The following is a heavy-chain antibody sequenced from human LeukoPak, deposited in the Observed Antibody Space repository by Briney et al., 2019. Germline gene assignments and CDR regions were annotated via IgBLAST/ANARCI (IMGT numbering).Heavy chain of an antibody. CDR1: GYTFTSYG. D-gene: IGHD6-13*01. V-gene: IGHV1-18*01. CDR2: ISAYNDNT. CDR3: ARDSSSWLGRQYYYYGMDV. J-gene: IGHJ6*02. Sequence: GASVKVSCKASGYTFTSYGISWVRQAPGQGLEWMGWISAYNDNTNYAQKLQGRVTMTTDTSTSTAYMELRSLRSDDTAVYYCARDSSSWLGRQYYYYGMDVWGQGTTVTVSS.